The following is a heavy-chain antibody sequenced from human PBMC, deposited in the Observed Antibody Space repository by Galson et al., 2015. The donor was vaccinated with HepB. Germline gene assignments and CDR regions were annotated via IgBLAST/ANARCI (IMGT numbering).Heavy chain of an antibody. D-gene: IGHD1-1*01. J-gene: IGHJ4*02. CDR1: GSTFTSCG. CDR3: AVGIYRWNEGTQFDY. Sequence: PVRVFCKASGSTFTSCGISSPHQAPGKGLEWMGGFDPEDGETIYAQKFQGRVTMTEDTSTDTAYMELISLRSEDTAVYYCAVGIYRWNEGTQFDYWGQGTLVTVSS. CDR2: FDPEDGET. V-gene: IGHV1-24*01.